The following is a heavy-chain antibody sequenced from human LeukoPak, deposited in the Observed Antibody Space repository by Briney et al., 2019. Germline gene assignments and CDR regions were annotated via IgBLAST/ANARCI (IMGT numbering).Heavy chain of an antibody. CDR1: GFTFNTQD. D-gene: IGHD6-19*01. CDR2: ITIAGGT. Sequence: GGSLRLSCAASGFTFNTQDMRWVRQAPGKGLEWVSSITIAGGTFYADSVGGRFTISRDNSKNTLDLQMNSLRVEDTAVYYCGKGRVSEWGQGTLVTVSS. J-gene: IGHJ4*02. CDR3: GKGRVSE. V-gene: IGHV3-23*01.